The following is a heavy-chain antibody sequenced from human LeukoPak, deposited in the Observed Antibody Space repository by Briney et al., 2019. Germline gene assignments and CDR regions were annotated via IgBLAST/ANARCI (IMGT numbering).Heavy chain of an antibody. D-gene: IGHD2-21*01. CDR3: ARGDDYYYYMDV. Sequence: GGSLRLSCAASGFTFSDHYMDWVRQAPGKGLEWVGRTRNKANSYTTEYAASVKGRFTISRDDSKNSLYLQMNSLKTEDTAVYYCARGDDYYYYMDVWGKGTTVTVSS. J-gene: IGHJ6*03. CDR1: GFTFSDHY. CDR2: TRNKANSYTT. V-gene: IGHV3-72*01.